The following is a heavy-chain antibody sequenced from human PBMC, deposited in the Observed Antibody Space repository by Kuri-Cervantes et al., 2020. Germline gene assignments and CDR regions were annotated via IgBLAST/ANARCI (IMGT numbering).Heavy chain of an antibody. Sequence: GESLKISCAASGFTFSSYGMHWVRQAPGKGLEWVAVISYDGSNKYYADSVKGRFTISRDNSKNTLYLQMNSLRAEDTAVYYCARVTKNYYYYYGMDVWGQGATVTVSS. CDR1: GFTFSSYG. V-gene: IGHV3-30*03. D-gene: IGHD4-17*01. CDR3: ARVTKNYYYYYGMDV. CDR2: ISYDGSNK. J-gene: IGHJ6*02.